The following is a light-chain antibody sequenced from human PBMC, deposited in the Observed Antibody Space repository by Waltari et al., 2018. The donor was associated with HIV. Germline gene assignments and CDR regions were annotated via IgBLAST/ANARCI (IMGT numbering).Light chain of an antibody. CDR3: AAWDGSLNGHVV. V-gene: IGLV1-44*01. CDR1: SSTIGSNT. Sequence: QSLLTQPPSASGTPGQRVTISCSGSSSTIGSNTVNWYQQLPGTAPKLLIYSNNQRPSGVPDRFSGSKSGTSASLAISGLQSEDEADYYCAAWDGSLNGHVVFGGGTKLTVL. J-gene: IGLJ2*01. CDR2: SNN.